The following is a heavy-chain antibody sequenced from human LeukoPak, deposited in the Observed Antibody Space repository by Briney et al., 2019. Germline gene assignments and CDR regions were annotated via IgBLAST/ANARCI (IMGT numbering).Heavy chain of an antibody. CDR3: AKDQNNDY. J-gene: IGHJ4*02. CDR2: ISYDGSNK. D-gene: IGHD1/OR15-1a*01. V-gene: IGHV3-30*18. Sequence: SLRLSCAAXGFTFXSYGMHWVRQAPGKGLEWVAVISYDGSNKYYADSVKGRFTISRDNSKNTLYLQMNSLRAEDTAVYYCAKDQNNDYWGQGTLVTVSS. CDR1: GFTFXSYG.